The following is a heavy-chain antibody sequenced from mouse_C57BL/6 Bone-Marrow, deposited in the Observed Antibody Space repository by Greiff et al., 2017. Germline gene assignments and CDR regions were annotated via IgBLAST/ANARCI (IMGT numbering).Heavy chain of an antibody. V-gene: IGHV1-9*01. CDR1: GYTFTGYW. CDR2: IFPGSGST. J-gene: IGHJ3*01. CDR3: AGDDRWGNYGAWFAY. D-gene: IGHD2-1*01. Sequence: VKLVESGAELMKPGASVKLSCKATGYTFTGYWIEWVKQRPGHGLEWIGEIFPGSGSTNYNEKFKGKATFTADTSSNTAYMQLSSLTTEDSAIYYGAGDDRWGNYGAWFAYWGQGTLVTVSA.